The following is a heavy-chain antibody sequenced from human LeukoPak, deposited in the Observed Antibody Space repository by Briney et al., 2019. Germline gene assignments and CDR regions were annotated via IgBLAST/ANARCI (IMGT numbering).Heavy chain of an antibody. J-gene: IGHJ4*02. V-gene: IGHV4-59*01. Sequence: SETLSLTCTVSGGSISSYYWSWIRQPPGKGLEWIGYIYYSGSTNYNPSLKSRVTISVDTSKNQFSLKLNSVTPADTAVYFCARGGAGPLRDWGQGTLVTVSS. CDR1: GGSISSYY. CDR3: ARGGAGPLRD. CDR2: IYYSGST. D-gene: IGHD3-16*01.